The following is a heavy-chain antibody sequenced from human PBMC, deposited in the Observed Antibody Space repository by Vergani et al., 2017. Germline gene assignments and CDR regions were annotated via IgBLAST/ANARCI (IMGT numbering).Heavy chain of an antibody. CDR2: IIPILGIA. D-gene: IGHD2-2*01. CDR3: ARDRIVVVPAASYYYYYMDV. CDR1: GGTFSSYA. V-gene: IGHV1-69*04. J-gene: IGHJ6*03. Sequence: QVQLVQSGAEVKKPGSSVKVSCKASGGTFSSYAISWVRQAPGQGLEWMGRIIPILGIANYAQKFQGRVTITADKSTSTAYMELSSLRSEDTAVYYDARDRIVVVPAASYYYYYMDVWGKGTTVTVSS.